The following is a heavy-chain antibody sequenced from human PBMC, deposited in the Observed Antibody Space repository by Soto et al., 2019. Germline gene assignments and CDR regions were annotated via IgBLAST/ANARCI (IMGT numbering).Heavy chain of an antibody. V-gene: IGHV3-23*01. CDR1: GFTFSSYT. CDR3: AGQYSSSSVEF. D-gene: IGHD6-6*01. J-gene: IGHJ4*02. Sequence: GSLRFSCAASGFTFSSYTMSWVRQAPGKGLEWVSGISATGGSTYYADSVKGRFTFSRDNSKNTLYLQMNSLRAEDTAVYYCAGQYSSSSVEFWGQGTLVTVSS. CDR2: ISATGGST.